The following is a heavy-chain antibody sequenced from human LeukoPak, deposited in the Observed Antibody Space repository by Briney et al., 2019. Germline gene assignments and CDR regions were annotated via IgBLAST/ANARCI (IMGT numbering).Heavy chain of an antibody. V-gene: IGHV5-51*01. CDR2: IYPGDSDT. D-gene: IGHD3-10*01. CDR3: ARRAPFGSGRIYYFDY. J-gene: IGHJ4*02. Sequence: GESLKISCKGSGYSFTTYWIGWVRQMPGRGLEWMGIIYPGDSDTTYNLSFQGQVTISADKSTNTAYLQWSSLKASDTAMYYCARRAPFGSGRIYYFDYWGQGTLVTVSS. CDR1: GYSFTTYW.